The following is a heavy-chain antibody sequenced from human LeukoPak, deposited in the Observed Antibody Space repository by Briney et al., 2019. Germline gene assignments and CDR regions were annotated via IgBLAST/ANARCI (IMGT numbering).Heavy chain of an antibody. CDR1: GFTFSSYA. CDR2: ISGSGGST. V-gene: IGHV3-23*01. D-gene: IGHD3-10*01. J-gene: IGHJ4*02. CDR3: ACRRVINCFDY. Sequence: GGSLRLSCAASGFTFSSYAMSWVRQAPGKGLEWVSAISGSGGSTYYADFVKGRFTISRDNSKNTLYLQMNSLRAEDTAVYYCACRRVINCFDYWGQGTLVTVSS.